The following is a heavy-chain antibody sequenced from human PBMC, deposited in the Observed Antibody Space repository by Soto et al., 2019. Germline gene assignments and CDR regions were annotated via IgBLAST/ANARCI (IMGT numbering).Heavy chain of an antibody. V-gene: IGHV1-69*13. CDR2: IIPIFGTA. J-gene: IGHJ6*02. CDR3: ARSRRGYYGSGSYSRGSYYYHGMDV. D-gene: IGHD3-10*01. CDR1: GGTFSSYA. Sequence: SVKVSCKASGGTFSSYAISWVRQAPGQGLEWMGGIIPIFGTANYAQKFQGRVTITADESTSTAYMELSSLRSEDTAVYYCARSRRGYYGSGSYSRGSYYYHGMDVWGQGTTVTVSS.